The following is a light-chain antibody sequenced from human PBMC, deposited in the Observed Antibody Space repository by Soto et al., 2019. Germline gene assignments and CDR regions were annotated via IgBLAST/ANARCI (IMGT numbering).Light chain of an antibody. V-gene: IGLV2-14*01. CDR3: SPYTSSSTGL. Sequence: QSVLTQPASVSGSPGQSITISCTGTSSDVGGYNYVSWYQQHPGKAPQLMIYEVSNRPSGVSNRFSGSKSGNTASLTISGLLAEDEAGEYGSPYTSSSTGLFLGGTQLTGL. CDR1: SSDVGGYNY. CDR2: EVS. J-gene: IGLJ3*02.